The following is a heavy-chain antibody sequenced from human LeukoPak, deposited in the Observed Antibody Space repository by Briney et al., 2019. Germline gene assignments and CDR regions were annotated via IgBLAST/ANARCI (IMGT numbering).Heavy chain of an antibody. CDR2: ISGSGGST. D-gene: IGHD5-24*01. CDR1: GFTFSSCA. V-gene: IGHV3-23*01. J-gene: IGHJ3*02. CDR3: AKHLEMATITDAFDI. Sequence: GGSLRLSCAASGFTFSSCAMSWVRQAPGKGLEWVSAISGSGGSTYYADSVKGRFTISRDNSKNTLYLQMNSLRAEDTAVYYCAKHLEMATITDAFDIWGQGTMVTVSS.